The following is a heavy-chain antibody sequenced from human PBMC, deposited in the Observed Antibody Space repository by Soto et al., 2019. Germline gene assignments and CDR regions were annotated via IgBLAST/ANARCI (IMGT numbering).Heavy chain of an antibody. V-gene: IGHV4-4*07. D-gene: IGHD6-13*01. CDR3: ARDQGVAAAGITRFVP. J-gene: IGHJ5*02. CDR2: IHISGST. Sequence: PSETLSLTCTVSGASMNSYHWSWIRRPAGKGLEWIGHIHISGSTNYNPSLKSRVTMSVDTSKNQFSLRLMSLTAADTAVYYCARDQGVAAAGITRFVPWGEGSVTSVTS. CDR1: GASMNSYH.